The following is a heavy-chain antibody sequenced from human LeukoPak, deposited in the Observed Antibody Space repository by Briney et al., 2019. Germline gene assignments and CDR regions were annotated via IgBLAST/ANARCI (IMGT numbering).Heavy chain of an antibody. J-gene: IGHJ5*02. V-gene: IGHV3-33*01. D-gene: IGHD6-13*01. CDR1: GFAFSRYG. CDR3: AREHTIAATGTHWFAP. CDR2: MWYDGSNE. Sequence: QPGGSLRLSCAASGFAFSRYGMHWLRQAPGTGLEWVAVMWYDGSNEAYAHSVRGRFTISRDNSENRLYLQMNSLRVEDTAVYYCAREHTIAATGTHWFAPWGQGTLVTVPS.